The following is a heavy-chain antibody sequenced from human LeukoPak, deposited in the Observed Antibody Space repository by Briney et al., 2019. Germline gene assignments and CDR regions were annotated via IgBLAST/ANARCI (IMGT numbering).Heavy chain of an antibody. CDR2: ISSSSTTI. Sequence: GGSLRLSCAASGFTFNTYIMNWVRQAPGKGLEWVAYISSSSTTIYYADSVKGRFTISRDNAKNSLFLQMNSLRAEDTAVYYCAKVGMVTMWKYYFDYWGQGTLVTVSS. V-gene: IGHV3-48*01. D-gene: IGHD5-24*01. CDR1: GFTFNTYI. CDR3: AKVGMVTMWKYYFDY. J-gene: IGHJ4*02.